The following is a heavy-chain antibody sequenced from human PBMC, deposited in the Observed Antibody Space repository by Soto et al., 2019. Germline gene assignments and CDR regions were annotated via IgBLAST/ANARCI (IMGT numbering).Heavy chain of an antibody. Sequence: EVQLLESGGRLIQPGGSLRLSCAASGFNFSSYAMSWIRQAPGKGPEWVAGITTSGDRSGYADSVKGRFTVSRDKSQNTMYLKLNSLRGDDTAIYYCARGLEAGYYFAYWGQGSLVTVSS. CDR2: ITTSGDRS. CDR1: GFNFSSYA. CDR3: ARGLEAGYYFAY. V-gene: IGHV3-23*01. J-gene: IGHJ4*02. D-gene: IGHD3-22*01.